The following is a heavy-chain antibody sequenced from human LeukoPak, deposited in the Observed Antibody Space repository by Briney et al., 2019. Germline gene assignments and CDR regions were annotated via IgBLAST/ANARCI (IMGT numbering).Heavy chain of an antibody. CDR3: ARADSSASRPFDC. D-gene: IGHD6-6*01. CDR2: INPNTGGT. J-gene: IGHJ4*02. CDR1: GCTFTGYF. Sequence: ASVKVSCKPSGCTFTGYFIHWVRQAPGQGLEWMGWINPNTGGTSYSQEFQGRVTVTRDTSISTAYLELSRLTSVDTAVYYCARADSSASRPFDCWGQGTLVTVSS. V-gene: IGHV1-2*02.